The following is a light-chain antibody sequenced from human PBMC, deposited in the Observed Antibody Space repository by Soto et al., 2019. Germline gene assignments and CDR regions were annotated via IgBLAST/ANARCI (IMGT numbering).Light chain of an antibody. CDR2: GAS. J-gene: IGKJ2*03. CDR1: QSVSRSL. V-gene: IGKV3-20*01. CDR3: QQHGNPPPYS. Sequence: EIVLTQSPGTLSLSPGERATLSCRASQSVSRSLLAWYQQKPGQAPRLLIYGASTRATGIADRFSGSGSGTDFPLTISRLEPEDFGVYYCQQHGNPPPYSFGQGTKLEIK.